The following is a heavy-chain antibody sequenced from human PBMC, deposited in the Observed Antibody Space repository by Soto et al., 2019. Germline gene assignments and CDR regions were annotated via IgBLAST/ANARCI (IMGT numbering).Heavy chain of an antibody. CDR1: GYTFTSYG. J-gene: IGHJ6*02. D-gene: IGHD3-22*01. CDR2: IIPIFGTA. CDR3: ARVGAYYYDSSGCAGHARNYYYYGMDV. Sequence: SVKVSCKASGYTFTSYGISWVRQAPGQGLEWMGGIIPIFGTANYAQKFQGRVTITADESTSTAYMELSSLRSEDTAVYYCARVGAYYYDSSGCAGHARNYYYYGMDVWGQGTTVTVSS. V-gene: IGHV1-69*13.